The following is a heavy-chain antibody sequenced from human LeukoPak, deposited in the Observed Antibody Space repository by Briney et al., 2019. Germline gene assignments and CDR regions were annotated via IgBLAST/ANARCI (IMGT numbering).Heavy chain of an antibody. J-gene: IGHJ4*02. V-gene: IGHV1-24*01. CDR3: ATWGYYGSGGKPYYFDY. Sequence: GASVKVSCKVSGYTLTELSMHWVRQAPGKGLEWMGGFDPEDGETIYAQKFQGRVTMTEDTSTDTAYMELSSLRSEDKAVYYCATWGYYGSGGKPYYFDYWGQGTLVTVSS. D-gene: IGHD3-10*01. CDR2: FDPEDGET. CDR1: GYTLTELS.